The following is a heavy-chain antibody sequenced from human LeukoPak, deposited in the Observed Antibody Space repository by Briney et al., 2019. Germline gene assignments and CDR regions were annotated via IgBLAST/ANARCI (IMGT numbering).Heavy chain of an antibody. CDR3: ARIIGYSGYDRNY. D-gene: IGHD5-12*01. CDR1: GFAFSSYS. J-gene: IGHJ4*02. Sequence: PGGSLRLSCAASGFAFSSYSMNWVRQAPGKGLEWVSSISSSSSYIYYADSVKGRFTISRDNAKNSLYLQMNSLRAEDTAVYYCARIIGYSGYDRNYWGQGTLVTVSS. V-gene: IGHV3-21*01. CDR2: ISSSSSYI.